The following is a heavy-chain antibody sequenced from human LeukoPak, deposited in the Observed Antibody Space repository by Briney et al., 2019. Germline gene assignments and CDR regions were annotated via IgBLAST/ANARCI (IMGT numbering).Heavy chain of an antibody. CDR2: IIPIFGTA. Sequence: SVKVPCKASGGTFSSYAISWVRQAPGQGLEWMGRIIPIFGTANYAQKFQGRVTITTDESTSTAYMELSSLRSEDTAVYYCARSVGSGYHDAFDIWGQGTMVTVSS. CDR3: ARSVGSGYHDAFDI. V-gene: IGHV1-69*05. CDR1: GGTFSSYA. D-gene: IGHD3-22*01. J-gene: IGHJ3*02.